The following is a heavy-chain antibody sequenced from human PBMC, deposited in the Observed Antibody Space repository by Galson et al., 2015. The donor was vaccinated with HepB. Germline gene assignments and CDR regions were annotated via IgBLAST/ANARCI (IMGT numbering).Heavy chain of an antibody. CDR2: INSDGSST. J-gene: IGHJ6*02. CDR1: GFTFSSYW. CDR3: ARDYYYDSSGWALHGMDV. Sequence: SLRLSCAASGFTFSSYWMHWVRQAPGKGLVWVSRINSDGSSTSYADSVKGRFTISRDNAKNTLYLQMNGLRAEDTAVYYCARDYYYDSSGWALHGMDVWGQGTTVTVSS. D-gene: IGHD3-22*01. V-gene: IGHV3-74*01.